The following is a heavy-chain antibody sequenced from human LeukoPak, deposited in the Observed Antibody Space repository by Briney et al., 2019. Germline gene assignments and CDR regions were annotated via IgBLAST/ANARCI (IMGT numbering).Heavy chain of an antibody. J-gene: IGHJ4*02. D-gene: IGHD3-22*01. CDR2: IYYSGST. V-gene: IGHV4-39*02. Sequence: SETLSLTRTVSGGSISSSSNYWGWIRQPPGKGLEWIGSIYYSGSTYYNPSLKRRVTISVDTSKNQFSLKLTSVTAADTAVYYCVREGVYNFDSSGYFIFDYWGQGTLATVSS. CDR3: VREGVYNFDSSGYFIFDY. CDR1: GGSISSSSNY.